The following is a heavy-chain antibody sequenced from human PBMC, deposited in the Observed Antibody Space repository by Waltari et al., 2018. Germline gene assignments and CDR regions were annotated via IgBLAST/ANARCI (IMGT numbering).Heavy chain of an antibody. J-gene: IGHJ6*02. D-gene: IGHD3-10*01. CDR1: GFNFTTHG. V-gene: IGHV3-30*18. CDR2: ISYDGSKT. Sequence: QVQLVESGGGVVQPGRSLRLSCAASGFNFTTHGLPWARQAPGKGLEWVTLISYDGSKTYYADSVKGRFTIARDNSKDTVYLQMNSLRAEDTAVYYCAKGLWESPPYYYYAMDVWGQGTTVTVS. CDR3: AKGLWESPPYYYYAMDV.